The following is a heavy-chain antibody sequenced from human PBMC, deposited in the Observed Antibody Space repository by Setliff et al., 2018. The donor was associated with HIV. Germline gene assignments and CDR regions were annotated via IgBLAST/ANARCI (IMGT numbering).Heavy chain of an antibody. CDR2: ISAYNGNT. CDR3: ARDRGAARPVYMDV. CDR1: GYTFNSYG. V-gene: IGHV1-18*01. J-gene: IGHJ6*03. D-gene: IGHD6-6*01. Sequence: ASVKVSCKASGYTFNSYGISWVRQAPGQGLEWMGWISAYNGNTNYAQKLEGRVTMTIDTSTSTAYMELRSLRSDGTAVYYCARDRGAARPVYMDVWGKGTTVTVSS.